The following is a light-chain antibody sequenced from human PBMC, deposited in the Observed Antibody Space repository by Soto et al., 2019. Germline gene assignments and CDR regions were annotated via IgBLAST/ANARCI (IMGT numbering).Light chain of an antibody. CDR1: QSVSGSF. CDR3: QHYGSSVT. CDR2: GAS. J-gene: IGKJ4*01. Sequence: EIVLTQSPGTLSLSPGERATLSCRASQSVSGSFLAWFQQKPGQAPRLLIYGASSRATGIPDRFSGSGSGTDFTLTISRLEPEDFAVYSCQHYGSSVTFGGGTKVDIK. V-gene: IGKV3-20*01.